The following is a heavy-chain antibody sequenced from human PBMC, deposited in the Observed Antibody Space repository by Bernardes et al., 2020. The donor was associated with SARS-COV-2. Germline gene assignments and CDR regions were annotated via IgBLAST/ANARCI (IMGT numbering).Heavy chain of an antibody. V-gene: IGHV1-2*02. CDR3: ARDLDRLCSGSRTDAFDI. Sequence: ASVKVSCKASGYTLSAYYMHWVRQAPGQGLEWMGWINPHSGGTNYAQKFQGRVTVTRDTSISTAYMELSRLSSHDTAVYYCARDLDRLCSGSRTDAFDIWGQETKFTVSS. D-gene: IGHD1-26*01. CDR1: GYTLSAYY. J-gene: IGHJ3*02. CDR2: INPHSGGT.